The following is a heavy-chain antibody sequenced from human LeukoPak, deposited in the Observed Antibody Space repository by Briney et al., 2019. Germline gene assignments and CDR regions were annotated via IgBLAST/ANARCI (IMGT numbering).Heavy chain of an antibody. CDR3: RRYFDLSWFDP. Sequence: PSETLSLTCTVSGGSISSSSYYWGWIRQPPGKGLEWIGSINYSRRTYYNPSLNSRATISVTTSKNQFTLKLSSVTAADTSVYYCRRYFDLSWFDPWGQGTLVTVSS. J-gene: IGHJ5*02. CDR1: GGSISSSSYY. CDR2: INYSRRT. V-gene: IGHV4-39*01. D-gene: IGHD3-9*01.